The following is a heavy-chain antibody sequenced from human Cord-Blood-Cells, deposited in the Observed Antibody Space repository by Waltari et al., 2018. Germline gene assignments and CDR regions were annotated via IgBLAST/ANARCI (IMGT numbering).Heavy chain of an antibody. J-gene: IGHJ6*03. D-gene: IGHD6-13*01. V-gene: IGHV1-46*01. CDR3: ARGCLVAAAGYYYYYYMDV. CDR1: GYTFTSYY. CDR2: INPSGGST. Sequence: QVQLVQSGAEVKKPGASVKVSCKASGYTFTSYYMHWVRQAPGQGLEWMGIINPSGGSTSYAQKFQGRVTMTRDTSTSTVYMELSSLRSEDTAVYYCARGCLVAAAGYYYYYYMDVWGKGTTVTVSS.